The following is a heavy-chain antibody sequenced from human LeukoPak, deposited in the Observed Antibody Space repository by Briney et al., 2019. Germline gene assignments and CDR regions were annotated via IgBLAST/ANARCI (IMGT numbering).Heavy chain of an antibody. D-gene: IGHD3-9*01. CDR1: GFTFSSYA. CDR2: ISGRGGST. V-gene: IGHV3-23*01. CDR3: AKDSQEILTGYFDY. Sequence: PGGSLRLSCAASGFTFSSYAVSWVRQAPGKGLEWVSGISGRGGSTYYADSVKGRFTISRDNSKNTLYLQMNSLRGEDTAVYYCAKDSQEILTGYFDYWGQGILVTVSS. J-gene: IGHJ4*02.